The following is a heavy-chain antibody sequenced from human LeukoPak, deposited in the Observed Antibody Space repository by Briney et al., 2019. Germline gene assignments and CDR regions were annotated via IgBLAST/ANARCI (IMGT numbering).Heavy chain of an antibody. CDR3: ARGPSVAARLDY. D-gene: IGHD2-15*01. V-gene: IGHV4-34*01. CDR1: GGSFSGYY. Sequence: SETLSLTCAVYGGSFSGYYWSWIRQPPGKGLEWIGEINHSGSTNYNPSLKSRVTISVDTSKNQFSLKLSSVTAADTAVYYCARGPSVAARLDYWGQGTLVTVSS. J-gene: IGHJ4*02. CDR2: INHSGST.